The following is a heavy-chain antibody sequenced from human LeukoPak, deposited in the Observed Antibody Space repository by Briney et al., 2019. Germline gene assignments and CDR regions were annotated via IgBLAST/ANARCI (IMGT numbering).Heavy chain of an antibody. J-gene: IGHJ4*02. D-gene: IGHD2-2*02. V-gene: IGHV3-30-3*01. CDR2: ISYDGSNK. Sequence: TGGSLRLSCAASGFTFSSYAMHWVRQAPGKGLEWVAVISYDGSNKYYADSVKGRSTISRDNSKNTLYLQMNSLRAEDTAVYYCARSTRYCSSTSCYTGRYYFDYWGQGTLVTVSS. CDR1: GFTFSSYA. CDR3: ARSTRYCSSTSCYTGRYYFDY.